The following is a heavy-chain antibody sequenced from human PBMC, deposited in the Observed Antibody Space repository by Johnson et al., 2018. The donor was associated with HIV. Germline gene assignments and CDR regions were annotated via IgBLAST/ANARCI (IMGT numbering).Heavy chain of an antibody. J-gene: IGHJ3*02. Sequence: VQLVESGGGLVKPGGSLRLSCAASGFSFSNAWMTWVRQAPGKGLEWIGHIKSKTDGGTTDYAALVKGRCTISRDDSKTTLYLQMNSLKTEDTAVYYCTTYTTMVTMYVEIKGGAFDIWGQGTMVTVSS. D-gene: IGHD5-18*01. CDR3: TTYTTMVTMYVEIKGGAFDI. V-gene: IGHV3-15*01. CDR2: IKSKTDGGTT. CDR1: GFSFSNAW.